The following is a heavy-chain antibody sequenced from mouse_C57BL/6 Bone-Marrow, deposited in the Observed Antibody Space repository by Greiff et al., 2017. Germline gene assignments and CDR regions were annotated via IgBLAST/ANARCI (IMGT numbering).Heavy chain of an antibody. Sequence: EVQLVASWGGLVKPGGSLTLSCAASGFTFSSYAMSWVRQTPEKRLEWVATLSDGGSYTYYPDNVKGRFTISRDNAKNNLYLQMSHLKSEDTAMYYCARDYYGSSYGAYWGQGTLVTVSA. CDR1: GFTFSSYA. V-gene: IGHV5-4*01. CDR3: ARDYYGSSYGAY. D-gene: IGHD1-1*01. J-gene: IGHJ3*01. CDR2: LSDGGSYT.